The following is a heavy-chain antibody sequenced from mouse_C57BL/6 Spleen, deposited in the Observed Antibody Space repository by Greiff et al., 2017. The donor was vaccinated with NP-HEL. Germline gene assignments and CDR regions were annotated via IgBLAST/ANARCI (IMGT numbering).Heavy chain of an antibody. V-gene: IGHV3-6*01. J-gene: IGHJ4*01. CDR2: ISYDGSN. CDR3: ARGESYYAMDY. Sequence: EVKLQQSGPGLVKPSQSLSLTCSVTGYSITSGYYWNWIRQFPGNKLEWMGYISYDGSNNYNPSLKNRISLTRDTSKNQFFLKLNSVTTEDTATYYCARGESYYAMDYWGKGTSVTVSS. CDR1: GYSITSGYY.